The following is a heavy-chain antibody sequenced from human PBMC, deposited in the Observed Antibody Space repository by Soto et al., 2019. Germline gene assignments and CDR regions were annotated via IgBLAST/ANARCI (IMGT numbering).Heavy chain of an antibody. J-gene: IGHJ4*02. CDR1: GGTFSSYA. V-gene: IGHV1-69*01. D-gene: IGHD3-22*01. Sequence: QVQLVQSGAEVKKPGSSVKVSCKASGGTFSSYAISWVRQAPGQGLEWMGGIIPIFGTANYAQKFQGRVTITADESTSTAYMELGSLRSGNTAVYYCARDDKGYSPFFDYWGQGTLVTVSS. CDR2: IIPIFGTA. CDR3: ARDDKGYSPFFDY.